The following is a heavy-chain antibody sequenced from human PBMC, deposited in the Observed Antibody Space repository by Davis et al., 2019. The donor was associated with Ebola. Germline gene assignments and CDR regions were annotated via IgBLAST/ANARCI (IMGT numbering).Heavy chain of an antibody. CDR3: AREGYYYDSSGYSRGAFDI. CDR1: GGSISSYY. J-gene: IGHJ3*02. D-gene: IGHD3-22*01. CDR2: IYYSWST. V-gene: IGHV4-59*01. Sequence: SETLSLTCTVSGGSISSYYWSWIRQPPGKGLEWLGYIYYSWSTNYNPSFKSRVTLSVDTSKNQFSLKLSSVTAAATAVYYCAREGYYYDSSGYSRGAFDIWGQGTMVTVSS.